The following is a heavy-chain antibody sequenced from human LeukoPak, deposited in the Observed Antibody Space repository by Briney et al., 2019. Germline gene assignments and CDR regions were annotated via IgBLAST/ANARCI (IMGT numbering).Heavy chain of an antibody. D-gene: IGHD2-2*01. V-gene: IGHV1-2*02. CDR2: INPNSGGT. CDR3: ARMDCSSTSCYRYYYGMDV. J-gene: IGHJ6*02. Sequence: ASVKVSFKASGYTFTDYYIHWVRQAPGQGLEWVGWINPNSGGTDYVQKSQGRVTMTRDTSISTAYMELSRLSYDDTAVYYCARMDCSSTSCYRYYYGMDVWGQGTTVTVSS. CDR1: GYTFTDYY.